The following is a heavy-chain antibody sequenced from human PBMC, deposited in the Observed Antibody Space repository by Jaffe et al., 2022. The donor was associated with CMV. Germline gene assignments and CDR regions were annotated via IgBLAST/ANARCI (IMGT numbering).Heavy chain of an antibody. CDR3: ARTDYDSSGHIFDY. D-gene: IGHD3-22*01. CDR1: GFTVSSNY. CDR2: IYSGGST. J-gene: IGHJ4*02. V-gene: IGHV3-53*01. Sequence: EVQLVESGGGLIQPGGSLRLSCAASGFTVSSNYMSWVRQAPGKGLEWVSVIYSGGSTYYADSVKGRFTISRDNSKNTLYLQMNSLRAEDTAVYYCARTDYDSSGHIFDYWGQGTLVTVSS.